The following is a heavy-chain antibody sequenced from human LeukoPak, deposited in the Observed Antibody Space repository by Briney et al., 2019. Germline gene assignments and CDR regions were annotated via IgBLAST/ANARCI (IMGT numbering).Heavy chain of an antibody. CDR3: ATGHSYLYYYGMDV. J-gene: IGHJ6*02. CDR1: GYTLTELS. CDR2: FDPEDGET. V-gene: IGHV1-24*01. D-gene: IGHD1-26*01. Sequence: ASVNVSCKVSGYTLTELSMHWVRQAPGKGLEWMGGFDPEDGETIYAQKFQGRVTMTEDTSTDTAYMELSSLRSEDTAVYYCATGHSYLYYYGMDVWGQGTTVTVSS.